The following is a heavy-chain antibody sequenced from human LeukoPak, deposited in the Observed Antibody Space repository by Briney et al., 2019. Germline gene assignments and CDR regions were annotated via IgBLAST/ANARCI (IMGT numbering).Heavy chain of an antibody. Sequence: ASVTVSCKASGYTFTSYGISWVRQAPGQGLEWMGWISAYNGNTNYAQKLQGRVTMTTDTSTSTAYMELRSLRSDDTAVYYCARDPFCSSTSCSRFNWFDPWGQGTLVTVSS. CDR3: ARDPFCSSTSCSRFNWFDP. J-gene: IGHJ5*02. CDR2: ISAYNGNT. V-gene: IGHV1-18*01. CDR1: GYTFTSYG. D-gene: IGHD2-2*01.